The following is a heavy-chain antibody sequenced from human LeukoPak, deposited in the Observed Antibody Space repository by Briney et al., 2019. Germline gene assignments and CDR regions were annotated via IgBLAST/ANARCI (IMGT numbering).Heavy chain of an antibody. J-gene: IGHJ4*02. CDR3: AREISTYFDY. CDR1: GFTFSSYA. CDR2: ISYDGSNK. V-gene: IGHV3-30-3*01. Sequence: GGSLRLSCAASGFTFSSYAMHWVRQAPGKGLEWVAVISYDGSNKYYADSVKGRLTISRDDSKNTLYLQMNSLRPEDTAVYYCAREISTYFDYWGQGTLVTVSS. D-gene: IGHD5/OR15-5a*01.